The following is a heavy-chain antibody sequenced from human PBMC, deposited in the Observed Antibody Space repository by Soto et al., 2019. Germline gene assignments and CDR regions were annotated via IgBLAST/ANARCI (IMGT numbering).Heavy chain of an antibody. CDR3: ARDADVVMVRGVIIFPGAFDI. CDR2: IKQDGSEK. J-gene: IGHJ3*02. Sequence: EVQLVESGGDLVQPGGSLRLSCAASGFTFSSYWMSWVRQVPGKGLEWVANIKQDGSEKNYVDSVKGRLTISRDNAKNSLYLQMNSLRAEDTAVYYCARDADVVMVRGVIIFPGAFDIWGQGTMVTVSS. D-gene: IGHD3-10*01. CDR1: GFTFSSYW. V-gene: IGHV3-7*01.